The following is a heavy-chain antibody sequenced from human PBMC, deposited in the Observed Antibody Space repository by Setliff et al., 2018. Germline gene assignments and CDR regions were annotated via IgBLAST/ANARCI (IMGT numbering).Heavy chain of an antibody. J-gene: IGHJ4*02. CDR2: IIPAFTTA. CDR1: GGSFSSNQ. V-gene: IGHV1-69*13. D-gene: IGHD3-22*01. Sequence: PSVKVSCKASGGSFSSNQFIWVRQAPGQGLELMGGIIPAFTTASYAPKFNDRLRITADESTTTAYMELSSLRSDDTAIYFCARHSGRYYVPGTFDSWGQGTLVTVSS. CDR3: ARHSGRYYVPGTFDS.